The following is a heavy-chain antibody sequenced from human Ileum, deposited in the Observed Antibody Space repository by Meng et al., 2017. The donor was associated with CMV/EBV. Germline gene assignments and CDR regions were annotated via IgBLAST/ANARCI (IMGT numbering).Heavy chain of an antibody. Sequence: LSLTCAASGVTFSSNWMSWVRQVPGKGLEWVANINPDASVKYYVDSVKGRFAISRENAKNSFYLQMNNVRPEDTAVYYCATGDSGDWSLGGQGALVTVSS. CDR3: ATGDSGDWSL. CDR1: GVTFSSNW. D-gene: IGHD3-9*01. V-gene: IGHV3-7*01. CDR2: INPDASVK. J-gene: IGHJ4*02.